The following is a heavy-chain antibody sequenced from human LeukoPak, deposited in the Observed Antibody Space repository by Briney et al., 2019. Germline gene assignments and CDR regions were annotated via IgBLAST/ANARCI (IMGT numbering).Heavy chain of an antibody. V-gene: IGHV3-30-3*01. CDR3: ARESEYYFDHSASFDY. CDR2: MSSDGNEM. D-gene: IGHD3-22*01. CDR1: GFTFTAYL. J-gene: IGHJ4*02. Sequence: GRSLRLSCAASGFTFTAYLIHWVRQAPGKGLEWVAVMSSDGNEMFYADSVKGRFTISRDNSKNTLYLQMNSLRAEDTAVYYCARESEYYFDHSASFDYWGQGTLVTVSS.